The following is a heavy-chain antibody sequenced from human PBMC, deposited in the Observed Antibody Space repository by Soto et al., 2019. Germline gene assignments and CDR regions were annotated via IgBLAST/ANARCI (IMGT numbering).Heavy chain of an antibody. CDR3: ARSDLLVLSTNPVDS. Sequence: QVPLVQSGAEVKKPGASVKVSCKASGYTFTSYGISWVRQDPGQGLEGMGWIIAYNGNTHYAQKLQGRVNMTTDTSTSTAYMEQRSLRSDDTAVYSCARSDLLVLSTNPVDSWGQGTLVTVSS. V-gene: IGHV1-18*01. CDR2: IIAYNGNT. J-gene: IGHJ4*02. CDR1: GYTFTSYG. D-gene: IGHD1-26*01.